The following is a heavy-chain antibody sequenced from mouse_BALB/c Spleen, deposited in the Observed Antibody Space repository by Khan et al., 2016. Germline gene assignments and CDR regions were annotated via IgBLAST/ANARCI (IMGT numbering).Heavy chain of an antibody. CDR3: ERYDGSTYVRGSDY. V-gene: IGHV3-8*02. D-gene: IGHD1-1*01. J-gene: IGHJ4*01. Sequence: EVKLLESGPSLVKLSQTLSLTCSVTGDSITSGYWNWIRKFPGNKLEYMGYISHSGSTYYNPSLKSRISITRDTSKNQYYLQLNSVTTEDTATYYCERYDGSTYVRGSDYWGQGTSVTVSS. CDR2: ISHSGST. CDR1: GDSITSGY.